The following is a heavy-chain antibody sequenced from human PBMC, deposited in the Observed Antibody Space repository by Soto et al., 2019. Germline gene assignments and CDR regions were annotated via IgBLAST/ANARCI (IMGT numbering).Heavy chain of an antibody. CDR3: ARGSRVKIPAATGRDYYYHGLDV. J-gene: IGHJ6*02. CDR1: GGSISSGGYY. D-gene: IGHD1-26*01. V-gene: IGHV4-61*08. Sequence: SETLSLTCTVSGGSISSGGYYWSWIRQPPGKGLEWIGYIYYSGSTNYNPSLKSRVTISVDTSKNQFSLKLSSVTAADTAMYYCARGSRVKIPAATGRDYYYHGLDVWAQGTAVTVSS. CDR2: IYYSGST.